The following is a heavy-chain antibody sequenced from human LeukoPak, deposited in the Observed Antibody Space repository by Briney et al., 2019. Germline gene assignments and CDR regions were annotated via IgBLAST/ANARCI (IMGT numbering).Heavy chain of an antibody. CDR1: GDSISSAGYS. CDR2: IYYSGNT. Sequence: TTSETLSLTCAVSGDSISSAGYSWSWIRQPPGKGLEWIGYIYYSGNTYYNPSLKSRVTISVDRSKNQFSLKLSSVTAADTAVYYCARALRNLYYYYYYYMDVWGKGTTVTVSS. J-gene: IGHJ6*03. CDR3: ARALRNLYYYYYYYMDV. V-gene: IGHV4-30-2*01. D-gene: IGHD1-14*01.